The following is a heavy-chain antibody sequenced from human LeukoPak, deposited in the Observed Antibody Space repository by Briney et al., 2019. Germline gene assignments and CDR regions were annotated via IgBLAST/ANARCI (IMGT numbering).Heavy chain of an antibody. Sequence: GGSLRLSCAASGFTFSSYAMSWVRQAPGKGLEWVSAISGSGGSTYYADSVKGRFTISRDNSKNTLYLQMNSQRAEDTAVYYCAKSPSMVRGVTVDYWGRGTLVTVSS. D-gene: IGHD3-10*01. CDR2: ISGSGGST. CDR1: GFTFSSYA. J-gene: IGHJ4*02. V-gene: IGHV3-23*01. CDR3: AKSPSMVRGVTVDY.